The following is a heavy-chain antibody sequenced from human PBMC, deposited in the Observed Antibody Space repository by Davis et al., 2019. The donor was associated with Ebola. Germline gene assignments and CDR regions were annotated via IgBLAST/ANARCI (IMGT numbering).Heavy chain of an antibody. CDR2: ICPGDSDT. Sequence: GESLKISCKASGYSFTTYCIGWVRQVPGKGLEWMGTICPGDSDTRYSPSFQGQVTISADRSVATAYLQWSSLKASDTAMYFCARHFVGKLFGMDVWGQGTTVTVSS. D-gene: IGHD3-3*01. V-gene: IGHV5-51*01. J-gene: IGHJ6*02. CDR1: GYSFTTYC. CDR3: ARHFVGKLFGMDV.